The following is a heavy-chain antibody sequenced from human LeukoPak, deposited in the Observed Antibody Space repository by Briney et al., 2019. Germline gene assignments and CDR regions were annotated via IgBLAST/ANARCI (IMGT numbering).Heavy chain of an antibody. D-gene: IGHD1-1*01. CDR1: GFTVSSNY. CDR2: IYSGGST. V-gene: IGHV3-66*02. J-gene: IGHJ4*02. Sequence: GGSLRLSCAASGFTVSSNYMSWVRQAPGKGLEWVSVIYSGGSTYYADSVKGRFTIPRDNSKNTLYLQMNSLRAEDTAVYYCAREREYKGSVDYWGQGTLVTVSS. CDR3: AREREYKGSVDY.